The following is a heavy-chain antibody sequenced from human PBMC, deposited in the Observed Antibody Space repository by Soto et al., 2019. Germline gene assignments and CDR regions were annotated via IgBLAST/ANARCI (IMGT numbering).Heavy chain of an antibody. CDR1: GGSLSGYY. CDR2: INHSGST. V-gene: IGHV4-34*01. Sequence: QVQLQQWGAGLLKPSETLSLTCAVYGGSLSGYYWSWIRQPPGKGLEWIGEINHSGSTNYNPSLKSRVTISVDTSKNQFSLKLSSVTAADTAVYYCARVLRAGHAFDIWGQGTMVTVSS. J-gene: IGHJ3*02. CDR3: ARVLRAGHAFDI.